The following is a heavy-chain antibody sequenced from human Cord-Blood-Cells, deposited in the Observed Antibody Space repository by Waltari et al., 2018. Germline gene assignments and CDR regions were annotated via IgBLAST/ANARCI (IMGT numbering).Heavy chain of an antibody. CDR1: GGASSSQH. V-gene: IGHV4-59*11. CDR2: IYYSGST. CDR3: ARGGCSSTSCFYYYYGMDV. J-gene: IGHJ6*02. Sequence: QVQLQESGPGLVKPSETLSLTCTVPGGASSSQHWSWIRQPPGKGLEWIGYIYYSGSTNYNPSLKSRVTISVDTSKNQFSLKLSSVTAADTAVYYCARGGCSSTSCFYYYYGMDVWGQGTTVTVSS. D-gene: IGHD2-2*01.